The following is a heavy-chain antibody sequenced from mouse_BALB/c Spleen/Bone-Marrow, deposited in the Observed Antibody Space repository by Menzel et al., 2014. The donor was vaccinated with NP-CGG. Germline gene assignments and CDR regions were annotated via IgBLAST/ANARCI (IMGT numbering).Heavy chain of an antibody. D-gene: IGHD2-1*01. CDR3: ARVYYGNLDH. CDR1: GYALSTYW. CDR2: VSPGDGDT. J-gene: IGHJ2*01. Sequence: VQLQQSGAELVRPGSSVKISCKASGYALSTYWMNWVKQRPGQGLEWIGQVSPGDGDTNYNGKFRGKATLTADKSSSTAYIQLSSLTSEDSAVYFCARVYYGNLDHWGQGTTLTVSS. V-gene: IGHV1-80*01.